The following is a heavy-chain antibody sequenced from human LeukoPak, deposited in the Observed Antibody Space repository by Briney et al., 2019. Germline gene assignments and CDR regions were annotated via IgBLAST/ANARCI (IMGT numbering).Heavy chain of an antibody. CDR2: IYYSGST. V-gene: IGHV4-30-4*01. D-gene: IGHD2-15*01. J-gene: IGHJ2*01. CDR3: ARELGYCSGGSCYKDSYFDL. Sequence: PSETLSFTCTVSGGSISSGDYYWSWIRQPPGKGLEWIGYIYYSGSTYYNPSLKSRVTISLDTSKNQFSLKLSSVTAADTAVYYYARELGYCSGGSCYKDSYFDLWGRGTLVTVSS. CDR1: GGSISSGDYY.